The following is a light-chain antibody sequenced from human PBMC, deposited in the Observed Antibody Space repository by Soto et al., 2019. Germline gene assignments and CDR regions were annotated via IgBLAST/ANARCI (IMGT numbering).Light chain of an antibody. CDR1: QSVSSSY. CDR3: QQYGSSPPIT. CDR2: GTS. J-gene: IGKJ3*01. Sequence: EIVLTQSPGTLSLSPGERATLSCRASQSVSSSYLAWYQQKPGQAPRLLIYGTSARATGIPDRFSGSGSGTYFTLTISILEPEDFAVYYCQQYGSSPPITFGPGTKVDIK. V-gene: IGKV3-20*01.